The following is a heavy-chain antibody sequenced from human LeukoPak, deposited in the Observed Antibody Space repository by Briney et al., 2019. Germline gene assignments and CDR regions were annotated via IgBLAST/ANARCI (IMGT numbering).Heavy chain of an antibody. CDR1: GGSISSYY. D-gene: IGHD6-25*01. CDR2: IYTSGST. V-gene: IGHV4-4*07. Sequence: SQTLSLTCTVSGGSISSYYWSWIRQHAGKGLEWIGRIYTSGSTNYNSSLKSRVTMSVDPSKNQFSLKLSSVTAADTAVYYCARETAAGYWYFDLWGRGTLVTVSS. J-gene: IGHJ2*01. CDR3: ARETAAGYWYFDL.